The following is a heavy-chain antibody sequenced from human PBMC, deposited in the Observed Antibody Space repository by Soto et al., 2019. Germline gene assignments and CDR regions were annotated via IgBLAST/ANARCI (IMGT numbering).Heavy chain of an antibody. CDR3: AKSAGSNAYYPNDY. CDR2: ISVSGFST. Sequence: GGSLRLSCAASGFTFSSYAMTWVRQAPGKGLEWVSSISVSGFSTYYADSVKGRFTISRDNSKNTLYLQMNSLRAEDAAVYYCAKSAGSNAYYPNDYWGQGTLVTVSS. CDR1: GFTFSSYA. D-gene: IGHD3-16*01. J-gene: IGHJ4*02. V-gene: IGHV3-23*01.